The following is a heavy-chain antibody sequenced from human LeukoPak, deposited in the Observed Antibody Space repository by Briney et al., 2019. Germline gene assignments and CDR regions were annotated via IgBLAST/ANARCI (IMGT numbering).Heavy chain of an antibody. D-gene: IGHD4-17*01. CDR2: IYYSGST. Sequence: SETLSLTCTVSGGSISSYYWSWIRQPPGKGLEWIGYIYYSGSTNYNPSLKSRVTISVDTSKNQFSLKLSSVTAADTAVYYCARHRYYGDLYYFDYWGQGTLVTVSS. CDR3: ARHRYYGDLYYFDY. V-gene: IGHV4-59*08. J-gene: IGHJ4*02. CDR1: GGSISSYY.